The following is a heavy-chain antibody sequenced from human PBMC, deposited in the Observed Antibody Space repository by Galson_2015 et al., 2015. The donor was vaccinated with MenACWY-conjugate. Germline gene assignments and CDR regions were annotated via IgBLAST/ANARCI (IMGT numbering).Heavy chain of an antibody. V-gene: IGHV3-23*01. Sequence: SLRLSCAASGFTFSSYAMSWVRQAPGKGLEWVSAISGSGRGPNYADSVKGRFTISRDNSKKTLYLQMNSLRADDTAVYYCAKDSQAVGGRDFDYWGQGTLVA. CDR3: AKDSQAVGGRDFDY. CDR1: GFTFSSYA. D-gene: IGHD1-26*01. J-gene: IGHJ4*02. CDR2: ISGSGRGP.